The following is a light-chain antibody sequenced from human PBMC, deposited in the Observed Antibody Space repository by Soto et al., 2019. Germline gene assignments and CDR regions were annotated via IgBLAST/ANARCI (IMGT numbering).Light chain of an antibody. J-gene: IGKJ5*01. CDR1: QNVDKF. V-gene: IGKV3-11*01. Sequence: EIELTQSPATLSLSPGETATLSCRASQNVDKFLAWYQQRPGQPPRLLIFDSSNRATGVPVRFSGSGSGTVFTLPIGRLEPEDSAVYYRQQRKNWPPITLGQGTRLEIK. CDR3: QQRKNWPPIT. CDR2: DSS.